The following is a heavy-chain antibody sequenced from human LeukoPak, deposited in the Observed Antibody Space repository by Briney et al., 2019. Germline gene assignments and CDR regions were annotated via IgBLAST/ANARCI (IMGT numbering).Heavy chain of an antibody. Sequence: ASVKVSCKASGYTFTSYGISWVRQAPGQGLEWMGWISAYNGNTNYAQKLQGRVTMTTDTSTSTAYMELRSLRSDDTAVYYCAGDLVGYVVAGTGADYWGQGTLVTVSS. V-gene: IGHV1-18*01. J-gene: IGHJ4*02. D-gene: IGHD6-19*01. CDR3: AGDLVGYVVAGTGADY. CDR1: GYTFTSYG. CDR2: ISAYNGNT.